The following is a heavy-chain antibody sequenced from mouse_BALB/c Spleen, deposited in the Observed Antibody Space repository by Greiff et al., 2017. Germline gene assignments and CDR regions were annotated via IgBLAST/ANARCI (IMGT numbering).Heavy chain of an antibody. V-gene: IGHV1-80*01. CDR2: IYPGDGDT. CDR3: ARGGRYDHYDY. J-gene: IGHJ2*01. Sequence: VQLQQSGAELVRPGSSVKISCKASGYAFSSYWMNWVKQRPGQGLEWIGQIYPGDGDTNYNGKFKGKATLTADKSSSTAYMQLSSLTSEDSAVYFCARGGRYDHYDYWGQGTTLTVSS. CDR1: GYAFSSYW. D-gene: IGHD2-14*01.